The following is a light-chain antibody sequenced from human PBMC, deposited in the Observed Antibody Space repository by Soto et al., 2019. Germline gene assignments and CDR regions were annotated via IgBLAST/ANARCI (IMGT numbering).Light chain of an antibody. J-gene: IGLJ1*01. CDR3: CSYAGSSPYV. CDR2: DVS. Sequence: QSALTQPRSVSGSPGQSVTISCTGTSSDVGGYNYVSWYQQHPGKAPKLMIYDVSKRPSGVPDRFSGPKSGNTASLTISGLQAEDEADYYCCSYAGSSPYVFGTGTKVTVL. V-gene: IGLV2-11*01. CDR1: SSDVGGYNY.